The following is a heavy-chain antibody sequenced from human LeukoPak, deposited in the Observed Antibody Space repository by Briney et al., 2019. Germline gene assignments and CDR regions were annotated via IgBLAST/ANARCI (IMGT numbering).Heavy chain of an antibody. CDR2: IIPIFGTA. D-gene: IGHD6-13*01. CDR1: GGTFSSYA. J-gene: IGHJ6*04. Sequence: SVKVSCKASGGTFSSYAISWVRQAPGQGLEWMGGIIPIFGTANYAQKFQGRVTITADESTSTAYMELSSLRSEDTAVYYCARAGYSEYYYYYGMDVWGKGTTVTVSS. CDR3: ARAGYSEYYYYYGMDV. V-gene: IGHV1-69*13.